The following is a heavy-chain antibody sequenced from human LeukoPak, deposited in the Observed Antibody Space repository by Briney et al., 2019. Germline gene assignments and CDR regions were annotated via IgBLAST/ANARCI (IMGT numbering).Heavy chain of an antibody. Sequence: GGSLRLSCAASGFTFSSYAMSWVRQAPGKGLEWVSAISGSGGSTYYADSVKGRFTISRDNSKNTLYLQMNSLRAEDTAVYYCANVGWNDVSYYWGQGTLVTVSS. CDR2: ISGSGGST. CDR3: ANVGWNDVSYY. D-gene: IGHD1-1*01. J-gene: IGHJ4*02. CDR1: GFTFSSYA. V-gene: IGHV3-23*01.